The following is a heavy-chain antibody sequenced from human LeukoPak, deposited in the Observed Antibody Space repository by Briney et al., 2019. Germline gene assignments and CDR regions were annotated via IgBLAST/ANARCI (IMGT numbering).Heavy chain of an antibody. CDR3: AREATGFDY. V-gene: IGHV3-30*04. CDR2: FSYDGSND. Sequence: PGGSLRLSCAASGFTFNSYAMHWVRQAPGKGLEWVAVFSYDGSNDYYADSVKGRSTISRDNSKNTLYLQMNSLRAEDTAVYYCAREATGFDYWGQGTLVTVSS. CDR1: GFTFNSYA. J-gene: IGHJ4*02. D-gene: IGHD1-14*01.